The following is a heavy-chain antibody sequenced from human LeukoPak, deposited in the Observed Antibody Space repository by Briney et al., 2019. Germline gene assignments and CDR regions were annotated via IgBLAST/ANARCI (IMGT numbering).Heavy chain of an antibody. CDR2: IKQDGSEK. V-gene: IGHV3-7*01. D-gene: IGHD3-22*01. J-gene: IGHJ4*02. CDR3: ARAYYYDSSGYPVFDY. Sequence: GGSLRLSCAASGFSFSSYWMSWVRQAPGKGLEWVANIKQDGSEKYYVDSVKGRFTISRDNAKNSLYLQMNSLRAEDTAVYYCARAYYYDSSGYPVFDYWGQGTLVTVSS. CDR1: GFSFSSYW.